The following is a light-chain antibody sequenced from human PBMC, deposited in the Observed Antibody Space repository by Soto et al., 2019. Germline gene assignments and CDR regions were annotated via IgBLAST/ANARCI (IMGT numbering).Light chain of an antibody. CDR1: QTVRRK. Sequence: EIVMTQSPATLSSSPGERATLSCRASQTVRRKLAWYQHKPGQAPRLLIYDTSNRATGIPARFSGSGSGTDFTLTISSLQTEDFAVYYCHQRKSWPRTFGHGTKVDIK. V-gene: IGKV3-11*01. CDR3: HQRKSWPRT. CDR2: DTS. J-gene: IGKJ1*01.